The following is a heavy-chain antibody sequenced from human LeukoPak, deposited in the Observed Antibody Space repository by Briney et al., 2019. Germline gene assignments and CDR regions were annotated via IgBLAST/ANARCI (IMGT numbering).Heavy chain of an antibody. Sequence: SETLSLTCTVSGGSISSYYWSWIRQPPGKGLEWIGYIYYSGSTNYNPSLKSRVTISVDTSKNQFSLKLSSVTAADTAVYYCAREGRGANWKSDWGQGTLVTVSS. CDR1: GGSISSYY. CDR2: IYYSGST. D-gene: IGHD1-20*01. V-gene: IGHV4-59*12. J-gene: IGHJ4*02. CDR3: AREGRGANWKSD.